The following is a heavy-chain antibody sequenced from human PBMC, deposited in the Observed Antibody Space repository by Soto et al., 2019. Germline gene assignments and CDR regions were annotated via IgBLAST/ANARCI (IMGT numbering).Heavy chain of an antibody. Sequence: SETLSLTCTVSGGSISSGGYYWSWIRQHPGKGLEWIGYIYYSGSTYYNPSLKSRVTISVDTSKNQFSLKLSSVTAADTAVYYCARDIAAPPQFDYWGQGTLVTVSS. D-gene: IGHD6-6*01. V-gene: IGHV4-31*03. CDR3: ARDIAAPPQFDY. CDR2: IYYSGST. CDR1: GGSISSGGYY. J-gene: IGHJ4*02.